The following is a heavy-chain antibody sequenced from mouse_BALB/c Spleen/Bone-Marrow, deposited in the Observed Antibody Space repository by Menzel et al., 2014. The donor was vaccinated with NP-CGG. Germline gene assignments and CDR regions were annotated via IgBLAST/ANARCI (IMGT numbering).Heavy chain of an antibody. D-gene: IGHD2-1*01. Sequence: VQLQQSVAELARPGASVKLSCKASGYTFTSYRMQWVKQRPGQGLEWIGAIYPGDGYTRYTQKFKGKATLTADKSPSTAYMQLSSLASEDSAVYHCARKNGNFDYWGQGTTLTVSS. V-gene: IGHV1-87*01. CDR1: GYTFTSYR. CDR2: IYPGDGYT. CDR3: ARKNGNFDY. J-gene: IGHJ2*01.